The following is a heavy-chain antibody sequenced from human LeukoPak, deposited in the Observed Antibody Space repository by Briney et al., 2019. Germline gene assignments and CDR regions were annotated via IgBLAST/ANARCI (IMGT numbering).Heavy chain of an antibody. Sequence: GGSLRLSCAASGFTFSSYGMSWVRQAPGKGLEWVSGISPNGVITYYADSVKGRFTISRDNSKGTVYLQMNSLRPEDTAVYYCAKDDAWLQYGNWGRGTLVTVSS. V-gene: IGHV3-23*01. CDR1: GFTFSSYG. CDR2: ISPNGVIT. J-gene: IGHJ4*02. CDR3: AKDDAWLQYGN. D-gene: IGHD5-24*01.